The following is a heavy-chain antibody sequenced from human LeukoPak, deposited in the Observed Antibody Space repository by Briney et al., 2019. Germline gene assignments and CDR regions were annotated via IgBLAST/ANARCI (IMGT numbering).Heavy chain of an antibody. J-gene: IGHJ6*02. V-gene: IGHV3-9*01. CDR3: AKDLDTMVRGLIIKPTYYYYGMDV. CDR1: GFTFSSYS. CDR2: ISWNSGTM. D-gene: IGHD3-10*01. Sequence: PGGSLRLSCAASGFTFSSYSMNWVRQAPGKGLEWVSGISWNSGTMGYADSVKGRFTISRDNAKNSLYLQMNSLRAEDTALYYCAKDLDTMVRGLIIKPTYYYYGMDVWGQGTTVIVSS.